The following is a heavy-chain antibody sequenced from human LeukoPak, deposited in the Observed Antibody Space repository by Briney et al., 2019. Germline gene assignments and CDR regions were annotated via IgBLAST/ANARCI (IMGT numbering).Heavy chain of an antibody. J-gene: IGHJ6*02. CDR3: ARRNLDYYDSGDYYYYGMDV. CDR1: GGSISGSSYY. V-gene: IGHV4-39*01. D-gene: IGHD3-22*01. Sequence: SETLSLTCTVSGGSISGSSYYWGWIRQPPGKGLEWIGSIYYSGSTYYNPSLKSRVTISVDTSKNQFSLKLSSVTAADTAVYYCARRNLDYYDSGDYYYYGMDVWGQGTTVTVSS. CDR2: IYYSGST.